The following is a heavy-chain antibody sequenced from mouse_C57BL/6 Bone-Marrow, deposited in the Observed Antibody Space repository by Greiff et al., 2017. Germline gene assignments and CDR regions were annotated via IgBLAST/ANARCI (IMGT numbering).Heavy chain of an antibody. J-gene: IGHJ1*03. Sequence: QVQLQQSGAELARPGASVKLSCKASGYTFTSYGISWVKQRTGQGLEWIGEIYPRSGNTYYNEKFKGKATLTADKSSSTAYMELRSLTSEDSAVYSCAGPPLWGTVVAQSVYWYFDVWGTGTTVTVSS. D-gene: IGHD1-1*01. CDR2: IYPRSGNT. CDR1: GYTFTSYG. V-gene: IGHV1-81*01. CDR3: AGPPLWGTVVAQSVYWYFDV.